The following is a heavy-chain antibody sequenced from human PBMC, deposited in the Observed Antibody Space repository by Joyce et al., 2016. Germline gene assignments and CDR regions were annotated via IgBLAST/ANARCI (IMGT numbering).Heavy chain of an antibody. CDR1: DGSITSGGYY. J-gene: IGHJ5*02. D-gene: IGHD2-2*01. CDR3: ASSLPVFTT. Sequence: QVQLQQSGPGLVRPSQTLSLTCTVPDGSITSGGYYWNWIRQYPGKGLEWIGYIYCGGSTFYNPSLESRVTISVDTSKNQFSLTLRSVTAADTAVYYCASSLPVFTTWGQGTLVTVSS. V-gene: IGHV4-31*03. CDR2: IYCGGST.